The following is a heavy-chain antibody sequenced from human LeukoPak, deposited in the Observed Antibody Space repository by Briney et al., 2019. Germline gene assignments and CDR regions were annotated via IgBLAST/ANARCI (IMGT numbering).Heavy chain of an antibody. CDR3: ATSYYYDSSSLLDY. J-gene: IGHJ4*02. V-gene: IGHV4-59*01. Sequence: SETLSLTCTVSGGSISSYYWSWIRQPPGKGLEWIGYIYYSGSTNYNPSLKSRVTISVDTSKNQFSLKLSSVTAADTAVYYCATSYYYDSSSLLDYWGQGTLVTVSS. CDR1: GGSISSYY. CDR2: IYYSGST. D-gene: IGHD3-22*01.